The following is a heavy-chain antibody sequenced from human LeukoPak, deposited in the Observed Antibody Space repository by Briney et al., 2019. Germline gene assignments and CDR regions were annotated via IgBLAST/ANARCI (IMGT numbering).Heavy chain of an antibody. Sequence: GGSLRLSCAASGFTFSTYGMHWVRQAPSKGLEWVAFITNEGSNKYYTDSVKGRFTISRDNSKNTLYLQMNSLRAEDTAVYYCAKDTTLQNWGQGTLVTVSS. D-gene: IGHD1-1*01. CDR3: AKDTTLQN. J-gene: IGHJ4*02. CDR2: ITNEGSNK. V-gene: IGHV3-30*02. CDR1: GFTFSTYG.